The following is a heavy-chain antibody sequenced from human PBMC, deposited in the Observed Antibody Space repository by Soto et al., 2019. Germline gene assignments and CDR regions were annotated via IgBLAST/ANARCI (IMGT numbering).Heavy chain of an antibody. Sequence: SVKVSCKASGGTFSSFGISWARQAPGQGLEWMGGIIPVFGRPNYAQRFRGRLTITADESTNTSYMELIDLTSEDTAVYYCAREASGYDFWGQGTQVTVSS. CDR2: IIPVFGRP. CDR1: GGTFSSFG. J-gene: IGHJ1*01. V-gene: IGHV1-69*13. CDR3: AREASGYDF. D-gene: IGHD5-12*01.